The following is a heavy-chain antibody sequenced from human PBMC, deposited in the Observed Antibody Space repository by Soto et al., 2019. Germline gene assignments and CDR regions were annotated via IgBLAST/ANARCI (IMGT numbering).Heavy chain of an antibody. CDR2: INPSGGST. CDR1: GYTFTSYY. Sequence: ASVKVSCKASGYTFTSYYMHWVRQAPGQGLEWMGIINPSGGSTSYAQKFQGRVTMTRDTSTSTVYMELSSLRSEDTAVYYCARDRVEVPEPYQPYYDFWSGYYRSPAPGDYWGQGTLVTVSS. J-gene: IGHJ4*02. D-gene: IGHD3-3*01. CDR3: ARDRVEVPEPYQPYYDFWSGYYRSPAPGDY. V-gene: IGHV1-46*01.